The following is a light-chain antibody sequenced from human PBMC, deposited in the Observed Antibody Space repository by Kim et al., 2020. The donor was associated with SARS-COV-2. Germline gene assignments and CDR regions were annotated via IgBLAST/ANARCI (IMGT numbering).Light chain of an antibody. CDR3: NSRDSTGDHAV. CDR1: SLRNYF. V-gene: IGLV3-19*01. J-gene: IGLJ2*01. CDR2: GKN. Sequence: SSELTQDPSVSVALGQTVRITYQGDSLRNYFASWYQQKPGQAPVLVLSGKNNRPSGIPDRFSGSFSGNAASLMITGAQAEDEADYYCNSRDSTGDHAVFGGGTRLTVL.